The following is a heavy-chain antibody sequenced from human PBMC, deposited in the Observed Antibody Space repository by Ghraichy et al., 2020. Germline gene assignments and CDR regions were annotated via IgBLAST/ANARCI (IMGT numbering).Heavy chain of an antibody. CDR3: WAGRSGY. V-gene: IGHV3-23*01. CDR1: GLTFSSYV. D-gene: IGHD3-10*01. CDR2: ISGSGGGT. J-gene: IGHJ4*02. Sequence: GGSLRLSCAASGLTFSSYVMNWVRQAPGKGLELVSAISGSGGGTYYADSVKGRFTISRDNSKSTLYLQMNSLRAEDTALYYCWAGRSGYWGQGTLVIVSS.